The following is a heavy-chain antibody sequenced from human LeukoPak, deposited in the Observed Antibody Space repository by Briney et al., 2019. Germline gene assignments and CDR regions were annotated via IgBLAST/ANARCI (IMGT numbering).Heavy chain of an antibody. D-gene: IGHD6-13*01. V-gene: IGHV3-11*01. CDR2: ISSSGSTI. CDR3: ARVKAFSSSWYAFDY. CDR1: GFTFSDYY. J-gene: IGHJ4*02. Sequence: GGSLRLSCAASGFTFSDYYMSWIRQAPGKGLEWVSYISSSGSTIYYADSVKGRFTISRDNAKNSLYLQMNSLRAEDTAVYYCARVKAFSSSWYAFDYWGQGTLVTVSS.